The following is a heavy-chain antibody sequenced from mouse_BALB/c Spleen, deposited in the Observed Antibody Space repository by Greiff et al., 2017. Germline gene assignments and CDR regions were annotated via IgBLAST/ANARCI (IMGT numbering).Heavy chain of an antibody. V-gene: IGHV2-9*02. Sequence: VKLMESGPGLVAPSQSLSITCTVSGFSLTSYGVHWVRQPPGKGLEWLGVIWAGGSTNYNSALMSRLSISKDNSKSQVFLKMNSLQTDDTAMYYCARDQRYDGYAMDYWGQGTSVTVSS. J-gene: IGHJ4*01. D-gene: IGHD2-12*01. CDR3: ARDQRYDGYAMDY. CDR2: IWAGGST. CDR1: GFSLTSYG.